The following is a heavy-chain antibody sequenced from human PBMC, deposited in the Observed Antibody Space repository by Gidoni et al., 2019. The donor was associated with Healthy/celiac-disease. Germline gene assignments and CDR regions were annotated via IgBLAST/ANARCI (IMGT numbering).Heavy chain of an antibody. J-gene: IGHJ4*02. CDR2: INHSGST. CDR3: ARGSRYSGALY. V-gene: IGHV4-34*01. CDR1: GGSFSGYY. Sequence: QVQLQQWGAGLLKPSETLSLTCADYGGSFSGYYWSWIRQPPGKGLEWIGEINHSGSTNYNPSLKSRVTISVDTSKNQFSLKLSSVAAADTAVYYCARGSRYSGALYWGQGTLVTVSS. D-gene: IGHD4-4*01.